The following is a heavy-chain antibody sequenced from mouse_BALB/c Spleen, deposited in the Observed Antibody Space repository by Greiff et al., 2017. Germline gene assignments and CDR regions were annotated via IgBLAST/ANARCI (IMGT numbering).Heavy chain of an antibody. D-gene: IGHD1-1*01. V-gene: IGHV1-5*01. CDR2: IYPGNSDT. Sequence: EVQLQQSGTVLARPGASVKMSCKASGYTFTSYWMHWVKQRPGQGLEWIGAIYPGNSDTSYNQKFKGKAKLTAVTSTSTAYVELSSLTNEDSAVYYCTRYADYYGSSYSAWFAYWGQGTLVTVSA. CDR1: GYTFTSYW. J-gene: IGHJ3*01. CDR3: TRYADYYGSSYSAWFAY.